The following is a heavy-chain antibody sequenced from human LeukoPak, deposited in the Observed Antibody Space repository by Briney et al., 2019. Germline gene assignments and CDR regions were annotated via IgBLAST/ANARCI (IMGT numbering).Heavy chain of an antibody. V-gene: IGHV4-4*09. Sequence: PSETLSLTCNVSADSLTDYYWGWIRQSPGRGLEWIGSVYYSSGGTTYSPSLKSRVTISQDKSKNQFSLKLNSVTAADTAVYYCARSGWYSAGYYYYYMDVWGKGTTVTVSS. D-gene: IGHD6-19*01. CDR2: VYYSSGGT. CDR3: ARSGWYSAGYYYYYMDV. J-gene: IGHJ6*03. CDR1: ADSLTDYY.